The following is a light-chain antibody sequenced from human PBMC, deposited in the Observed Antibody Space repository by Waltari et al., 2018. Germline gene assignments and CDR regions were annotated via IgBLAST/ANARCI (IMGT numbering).Light chain of an antibody. CDR1: RSTLGPNYD. CDR2: GNK. CDR3: QSTDNSLPSPFRV. J-gene: IGLJ3*02. Sequence: QSFLTQPPSVSGAPGQTVTISCTGGRSTLGPNYDVHWYQQLPGTAPKLLIYGNKIRPSGVPDRFSGSKSGTSASLAITGLQAEDEAVYYCQSTDNSLPSPFRVFGGGTKVTVL. V-gene: IGLV1-40*01.